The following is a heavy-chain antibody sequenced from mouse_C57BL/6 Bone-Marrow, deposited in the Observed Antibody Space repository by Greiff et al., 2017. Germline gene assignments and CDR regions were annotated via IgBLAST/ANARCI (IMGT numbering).Heavy chain of an antibody. CDR2: IDPDTGGT. D-gene: IGHD2-4*01. CDR3: TSYDCDVSWFAY. CDR1: GYTFTDYE. J-gene: IGHJ3*01. Sequence: VKLQQSGAELVRPGASVTLSCKASGYTFTDYEMHWVQQTPVHGLEWIGAIDPDTGGTSYNQKFKGKAILTADKSSSTAYMELRSLTSEDSAVYYCTSYDCDVSWFAYWGPGTLVTVSA. V-gene: IGHV1-15*01.